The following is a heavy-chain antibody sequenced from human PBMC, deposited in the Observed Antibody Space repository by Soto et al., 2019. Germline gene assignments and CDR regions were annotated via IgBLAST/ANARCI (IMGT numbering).Heavy chain of an antibody. J-gene: IGHJ6*03. CDR3: AREKWAWLLTINYYYYYMDV. CDR2: IKQDGSEK. Sequence: EVQLVESGGGLVQPGGSLRLSCAASGFTFSSYWMSWVRQAPGKGLEWVANIKQDGSEKYYVDSVKGRFTISRDNAKNSLYLQMNSLRAEDTAVYYCAREKWAWLLTINYYYYYMDVWGKGTTVTVSS. V-gene: IGHV3-7*01. CDR1: GFTFSSYW. D-gene: IGHD3-22*01.